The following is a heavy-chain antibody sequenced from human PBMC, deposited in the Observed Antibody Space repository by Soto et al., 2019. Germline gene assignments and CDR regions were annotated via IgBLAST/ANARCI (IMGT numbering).Heavy chain of an antibody. J-gene: IGHJ4*02. D-gene: IGHD6-13*01. Sequence: SETLSLTCAVYGGSFSGYYWSWIRQPPGKGLEWIGEINHSGSTNYNPSLKSRVTISVDTSKNQFSLKLSSVTAADTAVYYCARGVLLAAAGYYFDYWGQGTLVTVSS. V-gene: IGHV4-34*01. CDR1: GGSFSGYY. CDR2: INHSGST. CDR3: ARGVLLAAAGYYFDY.